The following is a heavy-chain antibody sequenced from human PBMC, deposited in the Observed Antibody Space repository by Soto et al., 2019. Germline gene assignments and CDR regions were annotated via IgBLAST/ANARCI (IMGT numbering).Heavy chain of an antibody. Sequence: QVQVVQSGAEMKKPGSSVKVSCKTSGGTFSTAAISWVRQAPGQGLEWMGGIMPIFRTADYAQKFQGRVTITADESATTAYLELSSLRSEHTAVYYCARDKDRAQLGGNYSYMMDVWGQGTTVTVTS. V-gene: IGHV1-69*12. CDR2: IMPIFRTA. CDR1: GGTFSTAA. CDR3: ARDKDRAQLGGNYSYMMDV. J-gene: IGHJ6*02. D-gene: IGHD3-3*02.